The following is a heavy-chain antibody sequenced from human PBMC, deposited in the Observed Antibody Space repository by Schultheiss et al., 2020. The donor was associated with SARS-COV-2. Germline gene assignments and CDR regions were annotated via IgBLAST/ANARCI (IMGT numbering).Heavy chain of an antibody. D-gene: IGHD3-22*01. CDR2: IYSGGST. CDR3: VKGLPHYYDSSGYAFDI. CDR1: GFTVSSNY. J-gene: IGHJ3*02. Sequence: GGSLRLSCAASGFTVSSNYMSWVRQAPGKGLEWVSVIYSGGSTYYADSVKGRFTISRDNSKNTLYLQMSSLRAEDTAVYYCVKGLPHYYDSSGYAFDIWGQGTMVTVSS. V-gene: IGHV3-53*05.